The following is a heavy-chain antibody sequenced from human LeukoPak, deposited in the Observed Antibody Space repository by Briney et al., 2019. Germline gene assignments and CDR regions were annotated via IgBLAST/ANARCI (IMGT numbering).Heavy chain of an antibody. CDR1: RFTISDYY. D-gene: IGHD2-15*01. Sequence: GGSLRLSCAASRFTISDYYMTWIRQAPGKGLEWVSYISSSGSAIYDADSVKGRFTVSRDNAKNSLYLQMNSLRAEDTAVYYCATLGRNYFDSWGQGSLVTVSS. V-gene: IGHV3-11*01. CDR3: ATLGRNYFDS. CDR2: ISSSGSAI. J-gene: IGHJ4*02.